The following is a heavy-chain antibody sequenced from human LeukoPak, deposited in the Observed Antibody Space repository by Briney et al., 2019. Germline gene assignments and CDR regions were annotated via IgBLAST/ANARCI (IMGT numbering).Heavy chain of an antibody. Sequence: GGSLRLSCRVSGFSFIGHWMAWVRQTPGKGLQWLANINQDGREEYYVDSVKGRFTISRDNTENSLYLQMNNLGAEDTAMYYCARFGTGVHFFYFDSWGQGTLVTVSS. CDR3: ARFGTGVHFFYFDS. D-gene: IGHD3-10*01. V-gene: IGHV3-7*01. CDR2: INQDGREE. CDR1: GFSFIGHW. J-gene: IGHJ4*02.